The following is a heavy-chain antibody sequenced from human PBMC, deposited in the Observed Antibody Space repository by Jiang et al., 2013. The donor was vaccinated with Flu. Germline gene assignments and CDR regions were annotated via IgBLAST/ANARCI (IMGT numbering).Heavy chain of an antibody. D-gene: IGHD3-22*01. Sequence: VQLVESGAEVKNPGAPVKVSCKASGYTFTSHLMNWVRQAPGQGLEWMGLIDPRGGSTIYAQKFQGRVTMTRDTSTNTVYMELSSLRSEDTAVYYCAAWAGISSDGKWSGPFDYWGQGSLVSVSS. CDR1: GYTFTSHL. CDR2: IDPRGGST. J-gene: IGHJ4*02. V-gene: IGHV1-46*01. CDR3: AAWAGISSDGKWSGPFDY.